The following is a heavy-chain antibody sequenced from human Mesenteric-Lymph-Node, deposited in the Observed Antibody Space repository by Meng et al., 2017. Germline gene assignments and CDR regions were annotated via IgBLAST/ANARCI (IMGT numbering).Heavy chain of an antibody. CDR3: ARESPPNIAAAGEFDP. V-gene: IGHV3-7*01. Sequence: GESLKISCAASGFTFSSYAMSWVRQAPGKGLEWVANIKQDGSEKYYVDSVKGRFTISRDNAKNSLYLQMNSLRAEDTAVYYCARESPPNIAAAGEFDPWGQGTLVTVSS. J-gene: IGHJ5*02. CDR1: GFTFSSYA. CDR2: IKQDGSEK. D-gene: IGHD6-13*01.